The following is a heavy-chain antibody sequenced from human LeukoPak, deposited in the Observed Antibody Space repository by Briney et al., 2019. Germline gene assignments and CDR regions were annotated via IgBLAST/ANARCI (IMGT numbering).Heavy chain of an antibody. CDR3: ARDMGYNYGFFDS. V-gene: IGHV3-30-3*01. D-gene: IGHD5-18*01. J-gene: IGHJ4*02. Sequence: GTSLRLSCAASGFTLSRFAMHWVRQAPGNGLEWVASISYDGSPKYNADSVKGPFTISRDNPKNTLYLQINSLSPDDTAVYYCARDMGYNYGFFDSWGQGTLVTVSS. CDR1: GFTLSRFA. CDR2: ISYDGSPK.